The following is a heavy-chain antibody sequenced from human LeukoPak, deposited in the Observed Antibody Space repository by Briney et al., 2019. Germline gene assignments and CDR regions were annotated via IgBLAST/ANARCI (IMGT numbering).Heavy chain of an antibody. Sequence: GGSLRLSCAASGFTVSSNYMSWVRQAPGKGLEWVSVIYSGGRTYYADSVKDRFTISRDNSKNTLFLQLNSLRAEDTAIYYCAKGDITSWNYMSWGQGTLVTVYS. CDR3: AKGDITSWNYMS. CDR2: IYSGGRT. D-gene: IGHD2-2*01. V-gene: IGHV3-66*01. CDR1: GFTVSSNY. J-gene: IGHJ5*02.